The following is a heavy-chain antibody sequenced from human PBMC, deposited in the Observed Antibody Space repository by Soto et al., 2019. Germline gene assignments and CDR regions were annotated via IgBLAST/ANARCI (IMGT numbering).Heavy chain of an antibody. J-gene: IGHJ4*01. CDR1: GALTSSGHYN. Sequence: SEHLSLTSTGSGALTSSGHYNRGWIRQPPGKGLEWLGSVYYNGGTYDNPSLKRRVTMSVDTSKNQFSLKLSSVTAADTAVYFCARHMRRPLDDFYYWGHGILVT. V-gene: IGHV4-39*01. CDR2: VYYNGGT. CDR3: ARHMRRPLDDFYY. D-gene: IGHD1-1*01.